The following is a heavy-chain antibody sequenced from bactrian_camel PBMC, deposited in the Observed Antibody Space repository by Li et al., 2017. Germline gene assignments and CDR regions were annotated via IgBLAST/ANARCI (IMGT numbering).Heavy chain of an antibody. Sequence: DVQLVESGGGLVQPGGSLRLSCEVSGFTFSTQDMAWVRQAPGKGLERVSAINRGGDSTYYADSVKGRFTISRANAKNTLYLQMNGLKPGDTAMYYCAVHRYGAGYNYWGQGTQVTVS. CDR1: GFTFSTQD. J-gene: IGHJ4*01. D-gene: IGHD5*01. CDR2: INRGGDST. V-gene: IGHV3S40*01. CDR3: AVHRYGAGYNY.